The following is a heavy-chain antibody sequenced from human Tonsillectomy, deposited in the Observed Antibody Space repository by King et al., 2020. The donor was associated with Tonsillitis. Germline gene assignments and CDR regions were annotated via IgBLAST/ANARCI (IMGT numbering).Heavy chain of an antibody. Sequence: TLKESGPALVKPTQTLTLTCTFSGFSLSSSRMCVTWIRQPPGKALEWLALIDWYHDKYYSTSLKTRLTISKDTSKNQVVLTMTNMDPVDTATYYCARMGYSSSSGDYYFAYWGQGTLITVSS. J-gene: IGHJ4*02. CDR3: ARMGYSSSSGDYYFAY. CDR1: GFSLSSSRMC. D-gene: IGHD6-6*01. V-gene: IGHV2-70*01. CDR2: IDWYHDK.